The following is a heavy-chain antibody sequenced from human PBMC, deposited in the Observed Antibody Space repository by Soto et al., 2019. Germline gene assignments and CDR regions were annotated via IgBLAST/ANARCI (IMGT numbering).Heavy chain of an antibody. CDR1: GDSSTTYW. Sequence: GEALKISCEASGDSSTTYWIGWVRQMPGKGLEWVGLIYPGNSGSNTRYSASFQGQVTISADKAISTAYLQWASLQASDTAVYYCARPALGNTAHWCDFCGQGTQVTVSS. J-gene: IGHJ5*01. CDR2: IYPGNSGSNT. V-gene: IGHV5-51*01. CDR3: ARPALGNTAHWCDF. D-gene: IGHD2-21*02.